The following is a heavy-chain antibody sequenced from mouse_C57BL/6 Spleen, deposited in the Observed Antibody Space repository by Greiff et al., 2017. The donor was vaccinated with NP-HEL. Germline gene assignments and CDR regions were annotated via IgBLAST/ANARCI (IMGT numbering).Heavy chain of an antibody. J-gene: IGHJ2*01. V-gene: IGHV3-6*01. CDR3: AREGWD. CDR1: GYSITSGYY. CDR2: ISYDGSN. D-gene: IGHD3-3*01. Sequence: EVQRVESGPGLVKPSQSLSLTCSVTGYSITSGYYWNWIRQFPGNKLEWMGYISYDGSNNYNPSLKNRISITRDTSKNQFFLKLNSVTTEDTATYYCAREGWDWGQGTTLTVSS.